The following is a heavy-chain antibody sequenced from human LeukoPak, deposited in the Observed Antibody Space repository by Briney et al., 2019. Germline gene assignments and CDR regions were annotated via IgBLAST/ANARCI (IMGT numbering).Heavy chain of an antibody. CDR2: IYYSGST. CDR1: GGSISSSSYP. J-gene: IGHJ6*02. CDR3: ARLGNVWFGELSYGMDV. D-gene: IGHD3-10*01. V-gene: IGHV4-39*01. Sequence: TSETLSLTCTVSGGSISSSSYPWGWIRQPPGKGLEWIGSIYYSGSTYYNPSLKSRVTISVDTSKNQFSLKLSSVTAADTAVYYCARLGNVWFGELSYGMDVWGQGTTVTVSS.